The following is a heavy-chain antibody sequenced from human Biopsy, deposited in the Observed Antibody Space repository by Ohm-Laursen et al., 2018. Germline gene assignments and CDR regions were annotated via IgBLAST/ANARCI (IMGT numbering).Heavy chain of an antibody. J-gene: IGHJ4*02. D-gene: IGHD3-22*01. CDR1: ANIFTDYY. CDR2: INPQSGGE. CDR3: ASKLDYSSGYPY. Sequence: SVKVSCKTSANIFTDYYMHWVRQAPGQGLEWMGWINPQSGGEHYAQKFKDRVTMTRDTSISTAYMELSSLRSDDTAVYYCASKLDYSSGYPYWGQGTRVTVPS. V-gene: IGHV1-2*02.